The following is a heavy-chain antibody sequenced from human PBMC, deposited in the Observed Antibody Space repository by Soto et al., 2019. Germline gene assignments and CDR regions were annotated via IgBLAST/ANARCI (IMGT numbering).Heavy chain of an antibody. V-gene: IGHV4-31*03. CDR1: GGSSSSDGYY. CDR3: ARHQDDRSSGYFVRVRSFDY. J-gene: IGHJ4*02. Sequence: PSETLSLTCTVSGGSSSSDGYYWSWIRQHPGKALEWIGYIYYSGSTYYTPSLKSRVTISVDTSKNQFSLKLSSVTAADTAVYYCARHQDDRSSGYFVRVRSFDYWGQGTLVTVSS. CDR2: IYYSGST. D-gene: IGHD3-22*01.